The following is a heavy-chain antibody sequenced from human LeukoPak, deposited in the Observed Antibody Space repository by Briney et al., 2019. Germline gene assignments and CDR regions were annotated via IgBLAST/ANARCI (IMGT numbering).Heavy chain of an antibody. D-gene: IGHD3-10*01. V-gene: IGHV3-48*01. Sequence: GGSLRLSCAASGFTFSSYSMNWVRQAPGKGLEWVSYISSSSSTIYYADSVKGRFTISRDNAKNSLYLQMNSLRAEDTAVYYCARGDYYGSGSGPFSDYWGQGTLVTVSS. CDR1: GFTFSSYS. J-gene: IGHJ4*02. CDR2: ISSSSSTI. CDR3: ARGDYYGSGSGPFSDY.